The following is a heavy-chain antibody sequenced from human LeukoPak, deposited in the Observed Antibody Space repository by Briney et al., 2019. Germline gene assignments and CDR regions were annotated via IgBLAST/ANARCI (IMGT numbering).Heavy chain of an antibody. CDR1: GFTFSSHW. Sequence: GGSLRLSCAASGFTFSSHWMSWVRQAPGKGLEWVAHIKQDGSEKYYVDSVKGRFTISRDKAKKSLYLQMNSLRAEDTAVYYCAREVTIFGVVIIRGPHDYWGQGTLVTVSS. J-gene: IGHJ4*02. V-gene: IGHV3-7*01. CDR3: AREVTIFGVVIIRGPHDY. D-gene: IGHD3-3*01. CDR2: IKQDGSEK.